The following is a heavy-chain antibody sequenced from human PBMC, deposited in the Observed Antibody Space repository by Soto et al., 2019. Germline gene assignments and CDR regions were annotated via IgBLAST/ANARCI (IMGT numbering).Heavy chain of an antibody. CDR3: AHFSSTASFDY. J-gene: IGHJ4*02. Sequence: QITLKESGPALVKPTQTFTLACTFSVFSLSTSGLGVGWICQPQGKPLEWLALIYWDDNKGYSPSLKTMLSITMDTFKNQVVLTITIMDPVGTATYYSAHFSSTASFDYWVQGTKVTVSS. CDR2: IYWDDNK. V-gene: IGHV2-5*02. CDR1: VFSLSTSGLG. D-gene: IGHD6-13*01.